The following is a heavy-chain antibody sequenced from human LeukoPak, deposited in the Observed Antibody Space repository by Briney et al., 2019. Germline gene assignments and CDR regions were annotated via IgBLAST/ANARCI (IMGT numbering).Heavy chain of an antibody. CDR3: ARLGRYCSGSTCYPTNFGN. CDR2: ISHSADT. J-gene: IGHJ4*02. V-gene: IGHV4-38-2*01. CDR1: GYSISSGYY. Sequence: PLETLSLTCVVSGYSISSGYYWGWIRQPPGKGLEWIGSISHSADTYYNPSLRSRVTISEDTSKNQFSLNLSSVTAADTAVYYCARLGRYCSGSTCYPTNFGNWGQGTLVTVSS. D-gene: IGHD2-15*01.